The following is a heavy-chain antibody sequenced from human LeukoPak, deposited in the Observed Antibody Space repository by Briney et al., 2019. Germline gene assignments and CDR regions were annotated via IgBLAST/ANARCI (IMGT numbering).Heavy chain of an antibody. CDR1: GFTFNKHG. CDR2: IWYDGSNK. V-gene: IGHV3-33*01. J-gene: IGHJ5*02. CDR3: ARLAVGATLNWFDP. D-gene: IGHD1-26*01. Sequence: QAGGSLRLSCAASGFTFNKHGMHWVRQAPGKGLEWVALIWYDGSNKKYADSVKGRFTISRDNSKNTLDLQMSSLKASDTAMYYCARLAVGATLNWFDPWGQGTLVTVSS.